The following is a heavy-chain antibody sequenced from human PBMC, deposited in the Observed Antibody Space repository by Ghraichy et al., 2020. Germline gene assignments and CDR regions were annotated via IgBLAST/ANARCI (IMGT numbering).Heavy chain of an antibody. D-gene: IGHD3-22*01. J-gene: IGHJ1*01. CDR2: ISGSGGST. V-gene: IGHV3-23*01. CDR1: GFTFSSYA. Sequence: GGSLRLSCAASGFTFSSYAMSWVRQAPGKGLEWVSAISGSGGSTYYADSVKGRFTISRDNSKNTLYLQMNSLRAEDTAVYYCAKDQVDGAPLYYYDSSGYYFEYFQHWGQGTLVTVSS. CDR3: AKDQVDGAPLYYYDSSGYYFEYFQH.